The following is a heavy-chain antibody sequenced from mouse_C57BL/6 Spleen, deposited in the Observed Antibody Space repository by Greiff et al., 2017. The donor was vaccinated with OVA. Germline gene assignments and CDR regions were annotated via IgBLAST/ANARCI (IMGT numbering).Heavy chain of an antibody. J-gene: IGHJ1*03. D-gene: IGHD4-1*02. CDR1: GFTFSNYW. V-gene: IGHV6-3*01. Sequence: EVNLVESGGGLVQPGGSMKLSCVASGFTFSNYWMNWVRQSPEKGLEWVAQIRLKSDNYATHYAESVKGRFTISRDDSKSSVYLQMNNLRAEDTGIYYCTQRGRRGYFDVWGTGTTVTVSS. CDR2: IRLKSDNYAT. CDR3: TQRGRRGYFDV.